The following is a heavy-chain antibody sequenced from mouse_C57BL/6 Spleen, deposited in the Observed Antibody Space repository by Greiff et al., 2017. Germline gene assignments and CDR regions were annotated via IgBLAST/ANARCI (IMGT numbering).Heavy chain of an antibody. D-gene: IGHD1-1*01. Sequence: QVQLLQPGAELVQPGASLKVSCTASGFTFTGYWMSWVSQPPGQGLEWIGWIHHSASDNTSNQKFTGKATLTVAKSSSTAYLQLGRLTSEDSAVYYCARHYGSSWYFDVWGTRTTVTVSS. CDR1: GFTFTGYW. V-gene: IGHV1-74*01. CDR3: ARHYGSSWYFDV. CDR2: IHHSASDN. J-gene: IGHJ1*03.